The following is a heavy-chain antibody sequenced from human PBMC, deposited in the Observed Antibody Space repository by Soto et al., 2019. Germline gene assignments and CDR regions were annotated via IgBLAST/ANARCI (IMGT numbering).Heavy chain of an antibody. CDR1: GFTFSTYA. CDR3: AKRRGAGGHFDY. Sequence: EVELLESGGGLVQPGGSLRLSCAASGFTFSTYAMGWVRQAPGKGLEWVSVVSSGGGTHYADSVKGRFTFSRDNSKNTLSLQMNSLRADDTAVYYCAKRRGAGGHFDYWGQGALVTVSS. J-gene: IGHJ4*02. D-gene: IGHD2-15*01. V-gene: IGHV3-23*01. CDR2: VSSGGGT.